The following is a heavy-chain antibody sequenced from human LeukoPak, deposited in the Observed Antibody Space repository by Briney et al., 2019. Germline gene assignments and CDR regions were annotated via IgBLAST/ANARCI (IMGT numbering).Heavy chain of an antibody. Sequence: PGGSLRLSCAASGFTFDDYAMHWVRQAPGKGLEWVSLITWDADSTYYADSVKGRFTISRDNSKNSLYLQMNSLRAEDTALYYCAKDIRGSTSWYGLDYWGQGTLVTVSS. CDR2: ITWDADST. V-gene: IGHV3-43D*03. CDR3: AKDIRGSTSWYGLDY. J-gene: IGHJ4*02. D-gene: IGHD6-13*01. CDR1: GFTFDDYA.